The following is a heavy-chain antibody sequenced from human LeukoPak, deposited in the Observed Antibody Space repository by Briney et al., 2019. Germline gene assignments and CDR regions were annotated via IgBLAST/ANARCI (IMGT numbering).Heavy chain of an antibody. CDR2: LYTNDNT. D-gene: IGHD2-21*02. J-gene: IGHJ6*03. Sequence: SQTLSLTCSVSGGSISSGRYYWTWIRQPAGKGLEWIGRLYTNDNTNYDPSLESRVSISVDTSKSQFYLQLTSVIAADTAVHFCARGVVTDDYYMDVWGKGITVIVSS. V-gene: IGHV4-61*02. CDR3: ARGVVTDDYYMDV. CDR1: GGSISSGRYY.